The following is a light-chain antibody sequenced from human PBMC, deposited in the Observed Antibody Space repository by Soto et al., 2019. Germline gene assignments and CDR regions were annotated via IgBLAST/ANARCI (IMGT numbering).Light chain of an antibody. J-gene: IGLJ2*01. Sequence: QSVLTQPASVSGSPGQSITISCTGTSSDVGGYNYVSWYQQHPGKAPKLMIYEVSNRPSGVSNRFSGSKSGNTASLTISGLQAEDEADYYCSSYTISTPYVVFGGGTKVTAL. V-gene: IGLV2-14*01. CDR1: SSDVGGYNY. CDR2: EVS. CDR3: SSYTISTPYVV.